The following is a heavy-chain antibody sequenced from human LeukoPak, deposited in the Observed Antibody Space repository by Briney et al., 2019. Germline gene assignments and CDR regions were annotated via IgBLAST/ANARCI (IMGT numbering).Heavy chain of an antibody. CDR1: GFTFSSYG. D-gene: IGHD5-12*01. CDR2: ISGSGGST. Sequence: GGSLRLSCAASGFTFSSYGMPWVRQAPGKGLEWVSAISGSGGSTYYADSVKGRFTISRDNSKNTLYLQMNSLRAEDTAVYYCAKAVMWISDGMDVWGQGTTVTVSS. J-gene: IGHJ6*02. CDR3: AKAVMWISDGMDV. V-gene: IGHV3-23*01.